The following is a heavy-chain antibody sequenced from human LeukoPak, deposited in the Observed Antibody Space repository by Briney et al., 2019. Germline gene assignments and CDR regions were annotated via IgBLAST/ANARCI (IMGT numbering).Heavy chain of an antibody. CDR2: IYYSGST. D-gene: IGHD3-3*01. V-gene: IGHV4-59*08. Sequence: PSETLSLTCTVSGGSISSYYWSWIRQPPGKGLEWIGYIYYSGSTNYNPSLKSRVTISVDTSKNQFSLKLSSVTAADTAVYYCARHSITIFGVVIGVYWFDHWGQGTLVTVSS. CDR3: ARHSITIFGVVIGVYWFDH. CDR1: GGSISSYY. J-gene: IGHJ5*02.